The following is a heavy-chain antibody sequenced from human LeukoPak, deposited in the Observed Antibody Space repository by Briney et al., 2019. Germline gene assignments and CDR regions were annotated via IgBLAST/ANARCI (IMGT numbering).Heavy chain of an antibody. CDR3: AGLVGRYSSGLYYYYFDY. V-gene: IGHV4-4*02. D-gene: IGHD3-22*01. Sequence: SETLSLTCTVSGDSINSLDLWSWARQPPGKGLEWIGEMYLSGTTHSNPSVKSRVTISIDKSKNQFFLNLSSVTAADTAVYYCAGLVGRYSSGLYYYYFDYWGQGTLVTVSS. J-gene: IGHJ4*02. CDR1: GDSINSLDL. CDR2: MYLSGTT.